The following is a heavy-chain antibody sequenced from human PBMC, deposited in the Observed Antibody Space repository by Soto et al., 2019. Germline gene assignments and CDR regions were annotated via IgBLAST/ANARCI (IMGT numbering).Heavy chain of an antibody. CDR2: IKQDGSEQ. D-gene: IGHD6-19*01. CDR1: GFTFITYW. J-gene: IGHJ4*02. Sequence: EVLLVESAGGLVQHGGSLRLSCAASGFTFITYWMSWVRQAPGKGLEWVANIKQDGSEQFYVDSVKGRFTISRDNAKNSLSLQMNSLRAEDTAVYFCARLPHPGIAVAGTVYWGQGTLVTVSS. V-gene: IGHV3-7*05. CDR3: ARLPHPGIAVAGTVY.